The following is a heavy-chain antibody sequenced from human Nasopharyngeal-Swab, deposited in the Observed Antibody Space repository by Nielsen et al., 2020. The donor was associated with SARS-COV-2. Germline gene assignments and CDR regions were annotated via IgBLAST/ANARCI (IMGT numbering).Heavy chain of an antibody. CDR2: IIPIFGTA. CDR1: GGTFSSYA. D-gene: IGHD3-10*01. V-gene: IGHV1-69*13. J-gene: IGHJ4*02. CDR3: ALYYYGSGNYDY. Sequence: SVEVSCKASGGTFSSYAISWVRQAPGQGLEWMGGIIPIFGTANYAQKFQGRVTITADESTSTAYMELSSLRSEDTAVYYCALYYYGSGNYDYWGQGTLVTISS.